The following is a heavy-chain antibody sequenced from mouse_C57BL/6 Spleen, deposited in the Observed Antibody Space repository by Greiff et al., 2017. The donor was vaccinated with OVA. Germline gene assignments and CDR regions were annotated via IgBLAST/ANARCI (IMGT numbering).Heavy chain of an antibody. CDR2: FYPGRGSI. CDR3: ARHEDGYNLYFDY. V-gene: IGHV1-62-2*01. J-gene: IGHJ2*01. D-gene: IGHD2-2*01. CDR1: GYTFTEYT. Sequence: QVQLQPSGAELVKPGASVKLSCKASGYTFTEYTIHWVKQRSGQGLEWIGWFYPGRGSIKYHENFKDLATLTADTSSSTVYMEHSRLTSEDSAVYCCARHEDGYNLYFDYWGQGTTLTVSS.